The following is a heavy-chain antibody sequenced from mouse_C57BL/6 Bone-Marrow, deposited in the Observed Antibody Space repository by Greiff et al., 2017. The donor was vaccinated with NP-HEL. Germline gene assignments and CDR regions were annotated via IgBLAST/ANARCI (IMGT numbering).Heavy chain of an antibody. V-gene: IGHV5-4*01. Sequence: VQLQQSGGGLVKPGGSLKLSCAASGFTFSSYAMSWVRQTPEKRLEWVATISDGGSYTYYPDNLKGRFTISRDNANNNPYLQMSHLTSEDTAMYYCAREGDLSYWYCDVWGTGTTVTVSS. D-gene: IGHD2-3*01. CDR2: ISDGGSYT. CDR1: GFTFSSYA. J-gene: IGHJ1*03. CDR3: AREGDLSYWYCDV.